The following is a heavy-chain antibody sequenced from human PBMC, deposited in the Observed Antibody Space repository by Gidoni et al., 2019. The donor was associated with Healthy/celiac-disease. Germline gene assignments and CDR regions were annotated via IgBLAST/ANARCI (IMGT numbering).Heavy chain of an antibody. CDR3: ARVVVVPAAIYWYFDL. D-gene: IGHD2-2*01. J-gene: IGHJ2*01. CDR1: GGSISSYY. CDR2: IYYSGST. V-gene: IGHV4-59*01. Sequence: QVQLQESGPGLVKPSETLSLTCTVPGGSISSYYWSWIRQPPGKGLEWIGYIYYSGSTNYNPSLKSRVTISVETSTNQFSLKLSSVTAADTAVYYCARVVVVPAAIYWYFDLWGRGTLVTVSS.